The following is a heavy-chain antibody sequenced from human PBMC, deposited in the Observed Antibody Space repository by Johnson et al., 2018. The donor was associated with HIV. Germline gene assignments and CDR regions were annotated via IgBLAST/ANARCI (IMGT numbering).Heavy chain of an antibody. J-gene: IGHJ3*02. CDR1: GFTFSSYD. CDR2: ISSNGGST. V-gene: IGHV3-64*01. CDR3: ARGIGSSWPLDAFDI. D-gene: IGHD6-13*01. Sequence: VQLVESGGGLVQPGGSLRLSCAASGFTFSSYDMHWVRQAPGKGLEYVSAISSNGGSTYYANSVKGRFTISRDNSKNTLYLQMGSLRAEDTAVYYCARGIGSSWPLDAFDIWGQGTMVTVSS.